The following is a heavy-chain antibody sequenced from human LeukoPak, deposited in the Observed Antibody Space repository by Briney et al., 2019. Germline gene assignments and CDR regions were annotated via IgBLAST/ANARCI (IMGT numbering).Heavy chain of an antibody. CDR3: ARDYQGGYGDKTVDY. D-gene: IGHD5-18*01. CDR2: IYYSGST. CDR1: GGSISSSSYY. Sequence: SETLSLTCTVSGGSISSSSYYWGWIRQPPGKGLEWIGSIYYSGSTYYNPSLKSRVTISADTSKNQFSLKLSSVTAADTAVYYCARDYQGGYGDKTVDYWGQGTLVTVSS. V-gene: IGHV4-39*07. J-gene: IGHJ4*02.